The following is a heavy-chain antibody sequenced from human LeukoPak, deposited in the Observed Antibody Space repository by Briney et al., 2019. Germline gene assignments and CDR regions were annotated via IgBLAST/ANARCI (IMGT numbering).Heavy chain of an antibody. Sequence: ASVKVSCKASGYTFTSYGISWVRQAPGQGLEWMGWISAYNGNTNYAQKLQGRVTMTTDTSTSTAYMELRSLRSDDTAVYYCARRSGPSGSYTEDAFDIWGQGTMVTVSS. CDR3: ARRSGPSGSYTEDAFDI. V-gene: IGHV1-18*01. CDR2: ISAYNGNT. J-gene: IGHJ3*02. CDR1: GYTFTSYG. D-gene: IGHD1-26*01.